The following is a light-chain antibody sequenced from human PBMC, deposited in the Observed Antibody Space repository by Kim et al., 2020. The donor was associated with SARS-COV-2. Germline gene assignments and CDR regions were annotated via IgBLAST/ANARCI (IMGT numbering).Light chain of an antibody. J-gene: IGLJ1*01. Sequence: GQSITISCSGTSSDIGNSNAVSWYQQHSGKAPRLIMYDVRDRPSGVSTRFSGSKSANMASLTISGLQSEDEAYYFCCSTSNSLDYIFGTGTKVTVL. V-gene: IGLV2-14*03. CDR1: SSDIGNSNA. CDR3: CSTSNSLDYI. CDR2: DVR.